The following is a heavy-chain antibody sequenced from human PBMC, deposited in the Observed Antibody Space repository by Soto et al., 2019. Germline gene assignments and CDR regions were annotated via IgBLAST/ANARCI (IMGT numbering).Heavy chain of an antibody. CDR1: GFTFSSYG. V-gene: IGHV3-33*01. J-gene: IGHJ4*02. D-gene: IGHD2-15*01. CDR2: VWFNGRNE. CDR3: ARALGGCSDGGCYSFAY. Sequence: QVRLVESGGGVVQPENSLRLSCAASGFTFSSYGMHWVRQAPGKGLEWEAIVWFNGRNEFYADSVEGRFTISRDNSKNTLYLQMNSLRAEDTAMYYCARALGGCSDGGCYSFAYWGQGALVTVSS.